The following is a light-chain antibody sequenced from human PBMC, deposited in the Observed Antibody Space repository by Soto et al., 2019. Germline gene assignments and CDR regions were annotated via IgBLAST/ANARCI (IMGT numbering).Light chain of an antibody. J-gene: IGKJ3*01. CDR2: DAS. CDR3: HQRSTWPFT. Sequence: ENVLAQSPTTPSLSPKEKDNPPRTASQSISSYLAWYQQKPDQAPRLLIYDASNRATGIPARFSGSGSGTDFTLTISSLEPEDFAVYYCHQRSTWPFTFGPGTKVDIK. CDR1: QSISSY. V-gene: IGKV3-11*01.